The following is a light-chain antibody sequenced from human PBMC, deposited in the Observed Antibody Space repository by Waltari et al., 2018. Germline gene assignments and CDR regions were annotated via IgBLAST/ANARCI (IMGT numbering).Light chain of an antibody. CDR1: QTLLHSNGYNY. CDR2: LGS. Sequence: DIVMTQSPLSLPVTPGEPASISCRSSQTLLHSNGYNYLDWYLQKPGQSPQLLIYLGSNRASGVPDRFSGSGSGTDFTLKISRVEAEDVGVYYCTQARTYTFGQGTKLEIK. J-gene: IGKJ2*01. V-gene: IGKV2-28*01. CDR3: TQARTYT.